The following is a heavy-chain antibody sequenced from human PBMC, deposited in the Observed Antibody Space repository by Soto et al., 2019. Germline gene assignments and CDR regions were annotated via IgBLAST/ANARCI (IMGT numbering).Heavy chain of an antibody. J-gene: IGHJ6*02. V-gene: IGHV3-21*01. CDR1: GFTFSSYS. CDR3: ARDDSSSSGGMDV. CDR2: ISSSSSYI. D-gene: IGHD6-13*01. Sequence: EVQLVESGGGLVKPGGSLRLSCAASGFTFSSYSMNWVRQAPGKGLEWVSSISSSSSYIYYADSVKGRFTISRDNAKNSLYLQMNSRRAEDTAVYYCARDDSSSSGGMDVWGQGTTVTVSS.